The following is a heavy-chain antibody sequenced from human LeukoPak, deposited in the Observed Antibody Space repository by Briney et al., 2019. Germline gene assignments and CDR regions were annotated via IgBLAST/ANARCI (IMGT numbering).Heavy chain of an antibody. CDR2: INYSGRT. V-gene: IGHV4-39*01. Sequence: PAETLSLTCSVSGGSISSSSYCWGWIRQPPGKGLEWIGSINYSGRTDYNPSLKSRVTISIDTSKNQFSLKQRSVTAADTAGYFCARREDTSWYYFDFWGQGTQVTVSS. J-gene: IGHJ4*02. CDR1: GGSISSSSYC. CDR3: ARREDTSWYYFDF. D-gene: IGHD2-2*01.